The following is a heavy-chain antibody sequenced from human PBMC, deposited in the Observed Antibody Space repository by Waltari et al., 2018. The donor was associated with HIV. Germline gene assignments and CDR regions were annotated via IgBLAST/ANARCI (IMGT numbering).Heavy chain of an antibody. CDR3: ARSKSSGSSPPGCDAFDI. CDR1: GGSISSYY. D-gene: IGHD1-26*01. CDR2: IYTSGST. V-gene: IGHV4-4*07. J-gene: IGHJ3*02. Sequence: QVQLQESGPGLVKPSETLSLTCTVSGGSISSYYWSWIRQPAGKGLVWIGRIYTSGSTNDIPSLKSRVTMSVDTSKNQFSLKQSSVTAADTAVYYCARSKSSGSSPPGCDAFDIWGQGTMVTVSS.